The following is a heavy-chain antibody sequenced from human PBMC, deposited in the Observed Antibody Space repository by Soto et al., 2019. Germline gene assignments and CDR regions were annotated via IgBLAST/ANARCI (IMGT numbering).Heavy chain of an antibody. V-gene: IGHV4-4*07. CDR2: VQAYGTT. CDR1: GDPINTDY. J-gene: IGHJ5*02. CDR3: AKGAGPPWFDP. Sequence: QVQLQESGPGLVKPSETLSLTCTVSGDPINTDYWWSWIRQPAGKGLEWIGRVQAYGTTNYNPSLKRRVTMALDTSQNQFSLKLRAVTAADTAVYYCAKGAGPPWFDPWGKGTLVTVSS.